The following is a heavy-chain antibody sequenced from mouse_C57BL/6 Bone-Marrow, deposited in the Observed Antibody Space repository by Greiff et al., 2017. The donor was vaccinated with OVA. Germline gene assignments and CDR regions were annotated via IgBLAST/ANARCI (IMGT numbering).Heavy chain of an antibody. CDR3: ARGGFYEEYFDV. CDR2: IHPSDSDT. J-gene: IGHJ1*03. D-gene: IGHD2-3*01. Sequence: QVHVKQSGAELVKPGASVKVSCKASGYTFTSYWMHWVKQRPGQGLEWIGRIHPSDSDTNYNQQFKGKATLTVDKSSSTAYMQLSSLTSEDSAVYYCARGGFYEEYFDVWGTGTTVTVSS. V-gene: IGHV1-74*01. CDR1: GYTFTSYW.